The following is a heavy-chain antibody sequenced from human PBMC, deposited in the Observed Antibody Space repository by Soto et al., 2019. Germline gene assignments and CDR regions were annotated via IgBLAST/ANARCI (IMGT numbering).Heavy chain of an antibody. V-gene: IGHV3-33*01. CDR3: ARVGLPLHLLTGFNN. CDR2: IRTDGSNR. CDR1: GFTFSDYA. D-gene: IGHD3-16*01. J-gene: IGHJ4*02. Sequence: QVQLVESGGGVVQPGWSLRLSCVTSGFTFSDYAMHWVRQAPGKGLEWVAVIRTDGSNRYYADSVTGRFTISRDNYTLSLYLQSSSVRAEDTAVYFCARVGLPLHLLTGFNNWGQGTLFTVAS.